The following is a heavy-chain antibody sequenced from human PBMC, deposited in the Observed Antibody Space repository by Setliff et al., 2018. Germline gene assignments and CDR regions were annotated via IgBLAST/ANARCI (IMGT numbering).Heavy chain of an antibody. CDR1: GYSISSGYY. CDR2: SYRTGNT. D-gene: IGHD2-15*01. J-gene: IGHJ4*02. Sequence: PSETLSLTCAASGYSISSGYYWAWIRQPPEKGLEWIGSSYRTGNTHYNPSLNSRVTISLDTSKNQFSQELTAVTAADTAVYYCARPKLIAAIAGYFDYWGQGTLVTVSS. CDR3: ARPKLIAAIAGYFDY. V-gene: IGHV4-38-2*01.